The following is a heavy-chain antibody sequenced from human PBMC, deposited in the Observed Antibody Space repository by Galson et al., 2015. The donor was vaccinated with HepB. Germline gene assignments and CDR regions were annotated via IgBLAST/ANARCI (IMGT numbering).Heavy chain of an antibody. Sequence: SVKVSCKASGYTFTGYYMHWVRQAPGQGLEWMGRINPNSGGTNYAQKFQGRVTMTRDTSISTTYMELSRLRSDDTVVYYCARGGSVLDFYYYYGMDVWGQGTTVTVSS. D-gene: IGHD6-6*01. J-gene: IGHJ6*02. CDR1: GYTFTGYY. CDR3: ARGGSVLDFYYYYGMDV. CDR2: INPNSGGT. V-gene: IGHV1-2*05.